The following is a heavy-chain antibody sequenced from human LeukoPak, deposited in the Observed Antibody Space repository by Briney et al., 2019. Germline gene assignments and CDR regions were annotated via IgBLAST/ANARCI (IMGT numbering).Heavy chain of an antibody. CDR3: ARHHTMTTVNIPY. D-gene: IGHD4-17*01. Sequence: GESLKISCKGSGYSFTSYWIGWVRQMPGKGLEWMGISYPGDSDIRYCASFQGEVIISADTSISTAYLQWSNLKASDTAMYYCARHHTMTTVNIPYWGQGTLVTVTS. CDR1: GYSFTSYW. V-gene: IGHV5-51*01. J-gene: IGHJ1*01. CDR2: SYPGDSDI.